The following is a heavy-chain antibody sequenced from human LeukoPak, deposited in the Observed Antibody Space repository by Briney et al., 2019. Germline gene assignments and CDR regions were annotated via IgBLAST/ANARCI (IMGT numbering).Heavy chain of an antibody. V-gene: IGHV3-30*18. CDR1: GFTFSSYG. J-gene: IGHJ4*02. D-gene: IGHD2-2*01. CDR3: AKERGTTTWLDY. Sequence: GGSLRLSCGASGFTFSSYGMHWVRQAPGKGLEWGAVISYDGSKKYYRDSVKGRFTISRDNSENRLYLQLNSLRPEDTAVYYCAKERGTTTWLDYWGQGILVTVSS. CDR2: ISYDGSKK.